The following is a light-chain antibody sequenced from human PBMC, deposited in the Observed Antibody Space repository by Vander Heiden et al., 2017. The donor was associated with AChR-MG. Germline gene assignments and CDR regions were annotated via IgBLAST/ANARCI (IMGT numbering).Light chain of an antibody. CDR1: QSISSY. J-gene: IGKJ2*01. V-gene: IGKV1-39*01. Sequence: DIQMTHSPSSLSASVGDRVTITCRASQSISSYLNWYQQKPGKAPKLLIYDASSLQSGVPSRFSGSGSGTDFTLTISSLQPEDFATYYCQQSYSTGYTFGQGTKLEIK. CDR3: QQSYSTGYT. CDR2: DAS.